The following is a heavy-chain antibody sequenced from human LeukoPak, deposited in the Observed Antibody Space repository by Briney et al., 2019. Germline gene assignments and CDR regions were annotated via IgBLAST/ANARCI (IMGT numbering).Heavy chain of an antibody. D-gene: IGHD7-27*01. Sequence: SETLSLTCTVSGGSISSYYWSWIRQPPGKGLEWIGYIYYSGSTNYNPSLKSRVTISVDTSKNQFSLKLSSVTAADTAVYYCARTSLGSDFSMDVWGQGTTVTVSS. CDR2: IYYSGST. CDR1: GGSISSYY. J-gene: IGHJ6*02. CDR3: ARTSLGSDFSMDV. V-gene: IGHV4-59*08.